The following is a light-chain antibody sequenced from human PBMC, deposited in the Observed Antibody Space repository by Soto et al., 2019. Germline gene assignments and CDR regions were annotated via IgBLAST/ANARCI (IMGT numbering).Light chain of an antibody. CDR2: DAS. CDR1: QDISNN. V-gene: IGKV1-33*01. CDR3: QQYDNLPLT. J-gene: IGKJ4*01. Sequence: DIQMTQSPSPLSASVGDRVTITCQASQDISNNLSWYQQKPGKAPKLLIYDASSVQPGVPSRFSGSGSGTDFTFTISSLQPEDVASFYCQQYDNLPLTFGGGTKVDLK.